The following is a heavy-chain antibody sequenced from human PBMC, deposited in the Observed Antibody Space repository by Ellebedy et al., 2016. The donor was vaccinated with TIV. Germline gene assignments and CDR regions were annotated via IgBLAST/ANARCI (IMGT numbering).Heavy chain of an antibody. CDR3: ARDGEYYGSGTYGITGFFDY. J-gene: IGHJ4*02. Sequence: GESLKISXAASGFAFNKYGMTWVRQAPGRGLEWVSTINYSGANTHYPDSLRGRFTVSRDNTNNSLYLQMNSLRAEDTAVYFCARDGEYYGSGTYGITGFFDYWGQGSLVTVSS. CDR1: GFAFNKYG. CDR2: INYSGANT. D-gene: IGHD3-10*01. V-gene: IGHV3-21*04.